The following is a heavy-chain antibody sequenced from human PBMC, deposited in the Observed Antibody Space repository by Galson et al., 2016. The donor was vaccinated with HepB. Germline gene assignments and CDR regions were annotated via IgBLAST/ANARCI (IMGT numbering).Heavy chain of an antibody. D-gene: IGHD1/OR15-1a*01. Sequence: SLRLSCAASGFTVSNNYMSWVRQAPGKGLEGVSAMYSGGRTHYADSVKGRFTISRDSSKNTLDLQMNSLRNADTAVYYCASSPGTGLWGQGTLVTVSS. V-gene: IGHV3-53*01. CDR2: MYSGGRT. CDR1: GFTVSNNY. CDR3: ASSPGTGL. J-gene: IGHJ4*02.